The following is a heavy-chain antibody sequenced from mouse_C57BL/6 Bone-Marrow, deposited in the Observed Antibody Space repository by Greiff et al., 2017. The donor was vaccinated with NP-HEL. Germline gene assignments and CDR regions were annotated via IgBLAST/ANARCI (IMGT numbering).Heavy chain of an antibody. Sequence: VKLVESGAELVRPGASVTLSCKASGYTFTDYEMHWVKQTPVHGLEWIGAIDPETGGTAYNQKFKGKAILTADKSSSTAYMELRSLTSEDSAVYYCTRGMGDWGQGTTLTVSS. J-gene: IGHJ2*01. V-gene: IGHV1-15*01. D-gene: IGHD2-3*01. CDR1: GYTFTDYE. CDR3: TRGMGD. CDR2: IDPETGGT.